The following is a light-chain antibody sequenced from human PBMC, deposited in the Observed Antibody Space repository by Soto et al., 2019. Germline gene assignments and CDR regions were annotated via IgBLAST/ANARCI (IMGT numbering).Light chain of an antibody. CDR3: ATWDDSLNGVV. J-gene: IGLJ3*02. CDR2: SYN. CDR1: SSNIGSNA. Sequence: QSVLTQPPSASGTPGQRVTICCSGSSSNIGSNAVNWYQQLPGTAPKLLIYSYNQRPSGVPDRFSGSKSGTSASLAISGLQSEDEADYYCATWDDSLNGVVFGGGTKLTVL. V-gene: IGLV1-44*01.